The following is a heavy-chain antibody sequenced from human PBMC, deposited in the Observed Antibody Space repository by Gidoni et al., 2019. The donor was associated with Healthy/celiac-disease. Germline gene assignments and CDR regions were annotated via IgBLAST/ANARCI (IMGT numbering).Heavy chain of an antibody. V-gene: IGHV1-2*06. J-gene: IGHJ5*02. D-gene: IGHD1-1*01. CDR3: ARTTLTPLTPSWFAP. CDR1: GYTCTGYY. CDR2: IHPHSGGT. Sequence: QVQLVQSGEEVKKPGAAVKVACKASGYTCTGYYVHWVRQAPGQGLEWMGRIHPHSGGTTYAQTFQGRVTMTRATSIRTAYMELSRLSSDDTAVYYCARTTLTPLTPSWFAPWGHGTLVTVSS.